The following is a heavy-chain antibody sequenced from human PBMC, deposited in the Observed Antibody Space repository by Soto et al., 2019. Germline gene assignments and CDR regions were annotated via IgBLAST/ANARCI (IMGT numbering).Heavy chain of an antibody. Sequence: NPSETLSLTCTVSGGSVSGYFWSWIRQPPGKGLEWLGYIFYAGTTKYNPSVKSRITISVDTSKNQFSLKLNSVTAADTAVYYCTRHAVIPKFQYGLDVWGQGTTVTVSS. CDR3: TRHAVIPKFQYGLDV. D-gene: IGHD3-16*02. J-gene: IGHJ6*02. V-gene: IGHV4-59*02. CDR2: IFYAGTT. CDR1: GGSVSGYF.